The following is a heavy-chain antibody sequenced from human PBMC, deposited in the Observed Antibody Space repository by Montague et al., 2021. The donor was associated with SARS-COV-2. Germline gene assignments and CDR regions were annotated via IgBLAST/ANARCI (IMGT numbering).Heavy chain of an antibody. CDR3: ARLLLPGTGSLNGFYFDF. J-gene: IGHJ4*02. Sequence: SETLSLTCTVSGNSISSSGYYWGWIRQPPGKGLEWIATIYYSGNDYYNRSLKSRVTISVDTSKSQFSLKLNAVTAADTAVCYCARLLLPGTGSLNGFYFDFWGQGALVTVSS. D-gene: IGHD3-9*01. CDR1: GNSISSSGYY. CDR2: IYYSGND. V-gene: IGHV4-39*01.